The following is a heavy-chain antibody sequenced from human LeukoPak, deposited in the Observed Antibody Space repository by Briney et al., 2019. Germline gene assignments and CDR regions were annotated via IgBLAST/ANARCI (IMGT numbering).Heavy chain of an antibody. CDR1: GFNFDDYP. D-gene: IGHD2-2*02. CDR3: ARGGPYCSRSSCDTINWFDN. J-gene: IGHJ5*02. CDR2: ISWNGGSA. V-gene: IGHV3-20*04. Sequence: GGSLRLSCAASGFNFDDYPMSWVRQAPGKGLELVSGISWNGGSAGYADSVKGRFTVSRDNGKNSLYLQMNSLRVEDTALYYCARGGPYCSRSSCDTINWFDNWGQGILVTVSS.